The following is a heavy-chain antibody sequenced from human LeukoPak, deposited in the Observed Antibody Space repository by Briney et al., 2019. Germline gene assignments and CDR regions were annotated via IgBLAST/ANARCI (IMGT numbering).Heavy chain of an antibody. CDR1: GGSFSGYY. CDR3: ARLPLSRYYFDY. J-gene: IGHJ4*02. Sequence: SETLSLTCAVYGGSFSGYYWSWIRQPPGKGLEWIGEINHSGSTNYNPSLKSRVTISVATSKNQFSLKLSSVTAADTAVYYCARLPLSRYYFDYWGQGTLVTVSS. CDR2: INHSGST. D-gene: IGHD3-3*02. V-gene: IGHV4-34*01.